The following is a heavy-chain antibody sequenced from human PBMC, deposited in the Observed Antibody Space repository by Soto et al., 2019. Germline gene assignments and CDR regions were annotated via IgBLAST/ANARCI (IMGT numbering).Heavy chain of an antibody. J-gene: IGHJ5*02. D-gene: IGHD4-17*01. CDR1: GLTLSRHS. Sequence: EVQLVESGGGLVQPGESLRLSCVASGLTLSRHSMNWVRQAPGKGLEWVSYISSTTNSIHYADSVKGRFTVSRDNAENSGNLQMTSLRAEDRAVYYWARDVYGDSALDPWGQETLVTVTS. CDR2: ISSTTNSI. V-gene: IGHV3-48*01. CDR3: ARDVYGDSALDP.